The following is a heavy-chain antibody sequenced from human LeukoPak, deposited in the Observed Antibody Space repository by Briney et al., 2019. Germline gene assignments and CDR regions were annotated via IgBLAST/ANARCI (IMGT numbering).Heavy chain of an antibody. Sequence: SETLSLTCAVYGGSFSGYYWSWIRQPPGKGLEWIGYIYYSGSTNYNPSLKSRVTISVDTSKNQFSLKLSSVTAADTAVYYCAGEREWFYFDYWGQGTLVTVSS. CDR2: IYYSGST. CDR3: AGEREWFYFDY. CDR1: GGSFSGYY. D-gene: IGHD3-3*01. J-gene: IGHJ4*02. V-gene: IGHV4-59*01.